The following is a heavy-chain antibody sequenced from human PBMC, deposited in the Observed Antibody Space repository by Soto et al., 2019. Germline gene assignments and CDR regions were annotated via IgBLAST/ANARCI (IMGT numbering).Heavy chain of an antibody. V-gene: IGHV1-8*01. CDR2: MNPNSGNT. D-gene: IGHD6-13*01. CDR3: AGRIAAAGTTLDYYYGMDF. J-gene: IGHJ6*02. Sequence: ASVKVSCKASGYTFTSYDINWVRQATGQGLEWMGWMNPNSGNTGYAQKFQGRVTMTRNTSISTAYMELSSLRSEDTAVYYCAGRIAAAGTTLDYYYGMDFWGQGTTVTGSS. CDR1: GYTFTSYD.